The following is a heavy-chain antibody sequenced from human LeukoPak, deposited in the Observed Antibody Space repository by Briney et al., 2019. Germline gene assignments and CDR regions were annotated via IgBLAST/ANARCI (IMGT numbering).Heavy chain of an antibody. Sequence: GGSLRLFCAASGFTFSSYGMHWVRQAPGKGLEWVAVISYDGSNKYYADSVKGRFTISRDNSKNTLYMQMNSLRAEDTAVYYCAKAGIVVVPAAIYYSDYWGQGTLVTVSS. CDR3: AKAGIVVVPAAIYYSDY. CDR1: GFTFSSYG. V-gene: IGHV3-30*18. J-gene: IGHJ4*02. D-gene: IGHD2-2*01. CDR2: ISYDGSNK.